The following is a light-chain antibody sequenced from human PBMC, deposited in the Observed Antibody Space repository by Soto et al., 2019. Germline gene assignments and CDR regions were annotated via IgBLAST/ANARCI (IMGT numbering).Light chain of an antibody. CDR2: DAS. J-gene: IGKJ1*01. CDR1: QSISSW. V-gene: IGKV1-5*01. Sequence: DIHMTHSPSTLSASLGEMVTITFRASQSISSWLAWYQQKPGKAPKLLIYDASSLESGVPSRFSGSGSGTEFTLTISSLQPDDFATYYCQQYNSYSWTFGQGTKVDNK. CDR3: QQYNSYSWT.